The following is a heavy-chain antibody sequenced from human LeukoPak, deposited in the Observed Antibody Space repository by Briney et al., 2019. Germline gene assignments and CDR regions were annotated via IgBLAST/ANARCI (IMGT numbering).Heavy chain of an antibody. Sequence: SETLSLTCTVSGGSISSGPYYGGWIRQPPGKGLELIGSIHYSGSSYHNPSLKSRVSISIDTSKNQFSLKLSSVTAADTAIYFCVRLHYYYAMDVWGQGTTVTVSS. CDR2: IHYSGSS. V-gene: IGHV4-39*01. CDR3: VRLHYYYAMDV. J-gene: IGHJ6*02. CDR1: GGSISSGPYY.